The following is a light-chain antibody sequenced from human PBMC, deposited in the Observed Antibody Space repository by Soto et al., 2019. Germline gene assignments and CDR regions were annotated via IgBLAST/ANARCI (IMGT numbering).Light chain of an antibody. J-gene: IGKJ4*01. Sequence: DIQLTQSPSFLSASVGDRVTITCRASQGISSYLAWYQQKPGKAPKLLIYAATTLQGGVPSRFSGSGSGTEFPLTISSLQPEDFATYYCQQLNSYPLTFGGGTKVEIK. CDR2: AAT. CDR3: QQLNSYPLT. CDR1: QGISSY. V-gene: IGKV1-9*01.